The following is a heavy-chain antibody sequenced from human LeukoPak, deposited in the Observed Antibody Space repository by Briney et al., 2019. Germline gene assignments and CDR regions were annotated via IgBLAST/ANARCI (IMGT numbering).Heavy chain of an antibody. D-gene: IGHD3-3*01. CDR2: ISGSGGST. CDR3: AKMAFWSYYYYGMDV. V-gene: IGHV3-23*01. Sequence: GGSLRLSCAASGFTLSSYAMSWVRQAPGKGLEWVSAISGSGGSTYYADSVKGRFTISRDNSKNTLYLQMNSLRAEDTAVYYCAKMAFWSYYYYGMDVWGQGTTVTVSS. CDR1: GFTLSSYA. J-gene: IGHJ6*02.